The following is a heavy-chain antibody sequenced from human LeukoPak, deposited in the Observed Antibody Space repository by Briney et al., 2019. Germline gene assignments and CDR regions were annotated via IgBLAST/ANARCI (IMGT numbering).Heavy chain of an antibody. CDR2: IYYSGST. CDR1: GGSISSSSYY. D-gene: IGHD2-2*01. V-gene: IGHV4-39*01. CDR3: ASSTASTGYCSSTSCYLEWGY. J-gene: IGHJ4*02. Sequence: SETLSLTCTVSGGSISSSSYYWGWIRQPPGKGLEWIVSIYYSGSTYYNPSLKSRVTISVDTSKNQFSLKLSSVTPADTAVYYCASSTASTGYCSSTSCYLEWGYWGQGTLVTVSS.